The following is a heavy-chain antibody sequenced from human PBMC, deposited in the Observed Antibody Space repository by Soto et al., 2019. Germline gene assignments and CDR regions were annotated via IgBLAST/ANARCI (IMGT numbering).Heavy chain of an antibody. Sequence: QLQLQESGSGLVKPSQTLSLTCAVSGGSISSGGYSWSWIRQPPGKGLEWIGYIYHSGSTYYNPSLKSRVTISVDRTKNQFSLKISSVAAADTAVYYCARARYYASGRRTSYYFDYWGQGTLVTVSS. CDR3: ARARYYASGRRTSYYFDY. D-gene: IGHD3-10*01. CDR1: GGSISSGGYS. J-gene: IGHJ4*02. V-gene: IGHV4-30-2*01. CDR2: IYHSGST.